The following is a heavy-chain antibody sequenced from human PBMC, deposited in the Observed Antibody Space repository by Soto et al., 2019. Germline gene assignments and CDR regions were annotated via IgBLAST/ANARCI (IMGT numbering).Heavy chain of an antibody. D-gene: IGHD2-2*01. CDR2: ISLYSDGT. V-gene: IGHV1-18*01. CDR3: ARVVPGAEAWFGP. J-gene: IGHJ5*02. Sequence: QVQLVQSGGEVKRPGASVKVSCKTSGYTFSNYGITWVRQAPGQPLEWLGWISLYSDGTNYAQKFQGRVSMTTDTCTTTAYMELRSLRSDDTAVYYCARVVPGAEAWFGPWCQGTLVTVSS. CDR1: GYTFSNYG.